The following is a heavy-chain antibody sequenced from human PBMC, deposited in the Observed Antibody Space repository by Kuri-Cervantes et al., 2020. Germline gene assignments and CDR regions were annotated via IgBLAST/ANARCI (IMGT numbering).Heavy chain of an antibody. CDR3: ASGRAEWLVPAMVRKRRNY. D-gene: IGHD6-19*01. CDR2: IYYSGST. J-gene: IGHJ4*02. Sequence: GSLRLSCTVSGGSVSSGSYYWSWIRQPPGKGLEWIGSIYYSGSTYYNPSLKSRVTISVDTSKNQFSLKLSSVTAADTAVYYCASGRAEWLVPAMVRKRRNYWGQGTLVTVSS. V-gene: IGHV4-39*01. CDR1: GGSVSSGSYY.